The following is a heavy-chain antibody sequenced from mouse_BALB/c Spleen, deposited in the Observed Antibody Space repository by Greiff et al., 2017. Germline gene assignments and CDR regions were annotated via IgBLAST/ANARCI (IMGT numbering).Heavy chain of an antibody. CDR3: ALNRYDDSYAMDY. CDR2: IWAGGST. D-gene: IGHD2-14*01. CDR1: GFSLTSYG. J-gene: IGHJ4*01. V-gene: IGHV2-9*02. Sequence: QVLLKESGPGLVAPSQSLSITCTVSGFSLTSYGVHWVRQPPGKGLEWLGVIWAGGSTNYNSALMSRLSISKDNSKSQVFLKMNSLQTDDTAMYYCALNRYDDSYAMDYWGQGTSVTVSS.